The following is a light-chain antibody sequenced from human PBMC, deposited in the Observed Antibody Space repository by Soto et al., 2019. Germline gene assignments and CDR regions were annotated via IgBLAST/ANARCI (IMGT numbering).Light chain of an antibody. Sequence: DIQMTQYPSTLSASVGDRVTITCRASASVRSWLAWYQLKPGRPHKFLIYDASSLESVVPSRFSGSGYGTEFTLTISDLQPDYCATDYCQQYDNYPLTFGRGTKVDIK. CDR3: QQYDNYPLT. CDR2: DAS. V-gene: IGKV1-5*01. J-gene: IGKJ4*02. CDR1: ASVRSW.